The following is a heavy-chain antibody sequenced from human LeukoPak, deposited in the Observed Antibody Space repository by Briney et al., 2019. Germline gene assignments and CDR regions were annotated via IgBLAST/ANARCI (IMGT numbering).Heavy chain of an antibody. CDR3: AWQTTFDFWRTDY. Sequence: KPGESLRLSCAASGFSFTAAWMSWVRQAPGKGPEWVGRIKSKGGGGTTDYAAPVKGRFTISRDDSKNTLFLQMNGLKTEDTAVYYCAWQTTFDFWRTDYWGLGTLVTVSS. V-gene: IGHV3-15*05. D-gene: IGHD3-3*01. CDR2: IKSKGGGGTT. J-gene: IGHJ4*02. CDR1: GFSFTAAW.